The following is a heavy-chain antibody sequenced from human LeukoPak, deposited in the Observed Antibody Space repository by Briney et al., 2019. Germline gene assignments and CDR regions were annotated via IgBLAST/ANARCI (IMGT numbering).Heavy chain of an antibody. V-gene: IGHV4-59*08. CDR1: GGSISSYY. D-gene: IGHD1-26*01. J-gene: IGHJ5*02. CDR3: ARHGGSYFYNWFDP. Sequence: SETLSLTCTVSGGSISSYYWSWIRQPPGKGLEWIGYIYYSGSTNYNPSLKSRVTISVDTSKNQFSLKLSSVTAADTAVYYCARHGGSYFYNWFDPWGQGILVTVSS. CDR2: IYYSGST.